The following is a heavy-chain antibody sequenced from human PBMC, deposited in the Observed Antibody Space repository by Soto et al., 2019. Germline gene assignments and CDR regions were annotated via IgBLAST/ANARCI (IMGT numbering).Heavy chain of an antibody. D-gene: IGHD6-19*01. CDR3: ATVNQQWLDALDI. J-gene: IGHJ3*02. CDR1: GYTFTSYG. V-gene: IGHV1-18*04. Sequence: ASVKVSCKTSGYTFTSYGISWVRQAPGQGLEWMGWISAYNGNTNYAQKLQGRVTMTTDTSTSTAYMELRSLRSDDTAVYYCATVNQQWLDALDIWGQGTMVTVSS. CDR2: ISAYNGNT.